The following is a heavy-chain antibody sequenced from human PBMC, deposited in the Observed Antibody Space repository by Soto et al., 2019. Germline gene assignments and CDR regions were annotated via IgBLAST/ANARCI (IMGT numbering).Heavy chain of an antibody. CDR2: IKSKTDGGTT. CDR3: TTDPVYGSENLYYYYGMYV. Sequence: EVQLVESGGGLVKPGGSLRLSCEASGFTFSNAWMNWVRQAPGKGLEWVGRIKSKTDGGTTDYAAPVKGRFTISRDDSKNTLYLQMTRLKTDDTAVYYCTTDPVYGSENLYYYYGMYVWCQVTTVTVSS. CDR1: GFTFSNAW. D-gene: IGHD2-15*01. J-gene: IGHJ6*02. V-gene: IGHV3-15*07.